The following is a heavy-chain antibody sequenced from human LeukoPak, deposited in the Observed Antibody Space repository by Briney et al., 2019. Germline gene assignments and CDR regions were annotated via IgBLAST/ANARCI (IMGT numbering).Heavy chain of an antibody. CDR3: ARAGSIYYDSSGPFFDI. J-gene: IGHJ3*02. CDR1: GGSISSGDYY. D-gene: IGHD3-22*01. Sequence: PSQTLSLTCTVSGGSISSGDYYWSWIRQPPGKGLEWIGYIYYSGRTYYNPSLKSRVTISVDTSKNQFSLKLSSVTAADTAVYYCARAGSIYYDSSGPFFDIWGQGTMVTVPS. CDR2: IYYSGRT. V-gene: IGHV4-30-4*01.